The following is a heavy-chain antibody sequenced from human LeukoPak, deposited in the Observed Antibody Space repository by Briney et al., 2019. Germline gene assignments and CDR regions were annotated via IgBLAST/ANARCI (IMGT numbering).Heavy chain of an antibody. CDR2: IYYSGST. J-gene: IGHJ6*02. CDR1: GGSISSYY. CDR3: ARVSYKKELPDV. V-gene: IGHV4-59*12. Sequence: SETLSLTCTVSGGSISSYYWSWIRQPPGKGLEWIGYIYYSGSTNYNPSLKSRVTISVDTSKNQFSLKLSSVTAADTAVYYCARVSYKKELPDVWGQGTTVTVSS. D-gene: IGHD1-7*01.